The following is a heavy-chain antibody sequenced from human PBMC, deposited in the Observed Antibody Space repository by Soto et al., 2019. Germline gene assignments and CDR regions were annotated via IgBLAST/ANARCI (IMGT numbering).Heavy chain of an antibody. CDR3: AKDQNCGGDCSYPYYYYYGMDV. D-gene: IGHD2-21*02. CDR1: GFTFSSYG. CDR2: ISYDGSNK. Sequence: GGSLRLSCAASGFTFSSYGMHWVRQAPGKGLEWVAVISYDGSNKYYADSVKGRFTISRDNSKNTLYLQMNSLRAEDTAVYYCAKDQNCGGDCSYPYYYYYGMDVWGQGTTVPVSS. V-gene: IGHV3-30*18. J-gene: IGHJ6*02.